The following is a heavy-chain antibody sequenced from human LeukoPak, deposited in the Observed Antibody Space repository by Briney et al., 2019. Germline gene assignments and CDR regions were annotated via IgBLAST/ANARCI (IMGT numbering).Heavy chain of an antibody. CDR1: GGSFSGYY. J-gene: IGHJ4*02. V-gene: IGHV4-34*01. CDR2: INHSGST. Sequence: SETLSLTCAVYGGSFSGYYWSWIRQPPGKGLEWIGEINHSGSTIYNPSLKSRVTISVDTSKNQFSLKLSSVTAADTAVYYCARGGSRKPRANFDYWGQGTLVTVSS. CDR3: ARGGSRKPRANFDY. D-gene: IGHD3-10*01.